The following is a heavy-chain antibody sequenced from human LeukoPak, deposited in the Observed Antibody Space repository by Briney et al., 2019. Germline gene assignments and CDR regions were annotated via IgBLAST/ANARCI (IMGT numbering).Heavy chain of an antibody. V-gene: IGHV3-74*01. Sequence: PGGSLRLSCAGSGFTFSNYWMNWVRQAPGKGLVWVSHIKPDGSETSHADSVKGRFIVSRDNAKNTLFLQISSLKDEDTAVYYCVRDGTGTIPYDLWGQGTLVTVSS. CDR3: VRDGTGTIPYDL. CDR1: GFTFSNYW. CDR2: IKPDGSET. J-gene: IGHJ4*01. D-gene: IGHD1-7*01.